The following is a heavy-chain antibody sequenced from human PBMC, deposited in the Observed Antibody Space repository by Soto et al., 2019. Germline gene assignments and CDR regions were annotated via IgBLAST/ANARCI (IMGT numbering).Heavy chain of an antibody. CDR1: GVSFSDTSYY. CDR2: VYFNGKT. V-gene: IGHV4-39*01. D-gene: IGHD6-25*01. CDR3: ARQAAY. Sequence: QLQLQESGPGLVKPSETLSLTCNVSGVSFSDTSYYWGWIRQPPGKGLEWIGTVYFNGKTFYNPSLKSGLTTSVDRSKNQIPLRLTSVTAADTAVYYCARQAAYWGQGTLVAVSS. J-gene: IGHJ4*02.